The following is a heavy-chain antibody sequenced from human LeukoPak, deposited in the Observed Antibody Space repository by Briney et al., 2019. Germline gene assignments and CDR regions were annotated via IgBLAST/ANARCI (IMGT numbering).Heavy chain of an antibody. CDR2: ITGGGTRA. Sequence: GGSLRLSCAASGFTFSNYAMSWVRQAPGKGLEWVSSITGGGTRAYYADSVKGRVTISRDNSGYTLHLQMNSLRAEDTAVYYCASRSSTVAATVLFDYWGQGTLVTVSS. D-gene: IGHD6-13*01. V-gene: IGHV3-23*01. J-gene: IGHJ4*02. CDR3: ASRSSTVAATVLFDY. CDR1: GFTFSNYA.